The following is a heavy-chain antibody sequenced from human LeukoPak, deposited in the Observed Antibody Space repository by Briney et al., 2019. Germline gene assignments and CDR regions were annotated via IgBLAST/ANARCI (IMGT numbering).Heavy chain of an antibody. J-gene: IGHJ3*02. Sequence: PGGSLRLSCAASGFTFSGYWMYWVRQAPGKGLVWVSGVNSDASSTYYADSMKGRFTISRDNAKNTLYLQMNSLRAEDTAVYFCARDTGRAFDIWGQGTMVTVSS. CDR2: VNSDASST. V-gene: IGHV3-74*01. D-gene: IGHD4-17*01. CDR3: ARDTGRAFDI. CDR1: GFTFSGYW.